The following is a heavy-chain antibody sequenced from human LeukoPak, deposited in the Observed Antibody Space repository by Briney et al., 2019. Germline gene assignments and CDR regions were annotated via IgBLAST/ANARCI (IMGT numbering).Heavy chain of an antibody. CDR2: ISYDGSNK. D-gene: IGHD3-22*01. V-gene: IGHV3-30-3*01. J-gene: IGHJ3*02. Sequence: GGSLRLSCAASGFTFSSYAMHWVRQAPGKGLEWVAVISYDGSNKYYADSVKGRFTISRDNSKNTLYLQMNSLRAEDTAVYYCARDHPRPMYYCDSDADAFDIWGQGTMVTVSS. CDR1: GFTFSSYA. CDR3: ARDHPRPMYYCDSDADAFDI.